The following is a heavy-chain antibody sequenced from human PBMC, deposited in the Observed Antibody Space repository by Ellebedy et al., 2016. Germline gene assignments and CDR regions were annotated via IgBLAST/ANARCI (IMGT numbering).Heavy chain of an antibody. CDR2: ISSSSSYT. CDR1: GFTFSDYY. CDR3: AKDPEYYDFWSGYYGEIDY. Sequence: GGSLRLSXAASGFTFSDYYMSWIRQAPGKGLVWVSYISSSSSYTNYADSVKGRFTISRDNSKNTLYLQMNSLRAEDTAVYYCAKDPEYYDFWSGYYGEIDYWGQGTLVTVSS. V-gene: IGHV3-11*05. J-gene: IGHJ4*02. D-gene: IGHD3-3*01.